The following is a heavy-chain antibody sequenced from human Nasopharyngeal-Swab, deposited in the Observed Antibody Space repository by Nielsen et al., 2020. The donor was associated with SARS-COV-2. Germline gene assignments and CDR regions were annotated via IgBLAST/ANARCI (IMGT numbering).Heavy chain of an antibody. J-gene: IGHJ3*02. CDR1: GFIVSSYW. CDR2: IKQDGSEK. CDR3: ASHGVWGTYRDAFDI. D-gene: IGHD3-16*01. V-gene: IGHV3-7*01. Sequence: GGSLRLSCAASGFIVSSYWTSWVRQAPGKGLEWVANIKQDGSEKYYVDSVKGRFSISRDNAKNSLYLQMNSLRAEDTAVYYCASHGVWGTYRDAFDIWGQGTMVTVSS.